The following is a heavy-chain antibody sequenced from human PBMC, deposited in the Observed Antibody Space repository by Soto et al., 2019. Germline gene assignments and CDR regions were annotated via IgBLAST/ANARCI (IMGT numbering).Heavy chain of an antibody. D-gene: IGHD6-19*01. CDR3: GKGRIPVAQNSFHH. J-gene: IGHJ5*02. V-gene: IGHV3-23*01. CDR2: ISGSGGIT. CDR1: GFTFSSYA. Sequence: GGSLRLSCAASGFTFSSYAMSWVRQAPGKGLEWVSAISGSGGITNYADSVKGRFTIYRDHARSTLYLQMNSLRAEETPVYDCGKGRIPVAQNSFHHWGPAALGSVPP.